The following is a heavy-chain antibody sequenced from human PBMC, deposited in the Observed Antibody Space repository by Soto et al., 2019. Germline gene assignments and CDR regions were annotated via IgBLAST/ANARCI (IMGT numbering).Heavy chain of an antibody. CDR2: ICYSGST. Sequence: LPLACTISGGSVSSSGYYSSLFPQHPGKGLERIVYICYSGSTYYNPSLKSRVTISVDTSKNQFSLKLSSVTAADTAVYYCARESVVVPAAVGPPYYYYYYGMDVWGQGTTVTVSS. CDR3: ARESVVVPAAVGPPYYYYYYGMDV. CDR1: GGSVSSSGYY. V-gene: IGHV4-31*03. D-gene: IGHD2-2*01. J-gene: IGHJ6*02.